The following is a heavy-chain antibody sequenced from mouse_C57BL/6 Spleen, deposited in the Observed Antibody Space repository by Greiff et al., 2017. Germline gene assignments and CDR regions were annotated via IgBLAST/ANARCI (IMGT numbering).Heavy chain of an antibody. CDR3: AREAFTTGVATKAWFAY. CDR1: GYTFTSYW. Sequence: VQLQQPGAELVKPGASVKMSCKASGYTFTSYWITWVQQRPGQGLEWIGDIYPGSGSTNYNAKFKSKDTLTVAQSSSTAYMQLSSLTSEDSAVYYCAREAFTTGVATKAWFAYWGQGTLVTVSA. J-gene: IGHJ3*01. D-gene: IGHD1-1*01. V-gene: IGHV1-55*01. CDR2: IYPGSGST.